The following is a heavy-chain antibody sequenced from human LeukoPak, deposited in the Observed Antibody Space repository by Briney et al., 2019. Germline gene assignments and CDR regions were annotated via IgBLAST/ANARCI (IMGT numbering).Heavy chain of an antibody. D-gene: IGHD6-13*01. CDR1: GYMFTTSF. J-gene: IGHJ4*02. CDR3: ARDLGSSWYFDY. Sequence: ASVKVSCKASGYMFTTSFMHWVRQAPGQGLEWMGRINPNSGGTNYAQKFQGRVTMTRDTSISTAYMELSRLRSDDTAVYYCARDLGSSWYFDYWGQGTLVTVSS. CDR2: INPNSGGT. V-gene: IGHV1-2*06.